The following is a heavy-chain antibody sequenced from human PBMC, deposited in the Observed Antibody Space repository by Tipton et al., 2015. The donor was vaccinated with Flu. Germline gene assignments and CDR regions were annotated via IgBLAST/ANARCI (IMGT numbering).Heavy chain of an antibody. CDR3: ARPIGLWLHGRSVEFDAFDI. CDR1: GYTFTSYY. V-gene: IGHV1-46*01. D-gene: IGHD5-18*01. CDR2: INPSGGST. J-gene: IGHJ3*02. Sequence: QSGPEVKKPGASVKVSCKASGYTFTSYYMHWVRQAPGQGLEWMGIINPSGGSTSYAQKFQGRVTMTRDTSTSTVYMELSSLRSEDTAVYYCARPIGLWLHGRSVEFDAFDIWGQGTMVTVSS.